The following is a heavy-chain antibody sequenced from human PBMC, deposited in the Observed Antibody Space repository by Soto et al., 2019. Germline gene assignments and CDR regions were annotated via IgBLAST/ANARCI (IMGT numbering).Heavy chain of an antibody. Sequence: LSLTCTVSGGSISSGGYYWSWIRQHPGKGLEWIGYIYYSGSTYYNPSLKSRVTISVDTSKNQFSLKLSSVTAADTAVYYCARDKRRSSSWRYNWFDPWGQGTLVTVSS. J-gene: IGHJ5*02. D-gene: IGHD6-13*01. CDR3: ARDKRRSSSWRYNWFDP. V-gene: IGHV4-31*03. CDR2: IYYSGST. CDR1: GGSISSGGYY.